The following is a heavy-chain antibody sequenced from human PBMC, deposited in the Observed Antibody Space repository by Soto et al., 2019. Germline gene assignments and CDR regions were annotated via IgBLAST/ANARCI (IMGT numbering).Heavy chain of an antibody. Sequence: SETLSLTCTVSGGSISSYYWSWIRQPPGKGLEWIGYIYYSGSTNYNPSLKSRVTISVDTSKNQFSLKLSSVTAADTAVYYCARVMSGYSGSWYLFDYWGQGTLVIVSS. CDR2: IYYSGST. CDR1: GGSISSYY. D-gene: IGHD6-13*01. CDR3: ARVMSGYSGSWYLFDY. V-gene: IGHV4-59*01. J-gene: IGHJ4*02.